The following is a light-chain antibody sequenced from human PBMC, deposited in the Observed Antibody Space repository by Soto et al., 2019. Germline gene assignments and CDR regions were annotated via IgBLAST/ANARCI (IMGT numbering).Light chain of an antibody. J-gene: IGLJ1*01. CDR2: EFS. Sequence: QSALTQPASVSGSPGQTVTISCTGTSSDVGGYNYVSWYQQHPGKAPKLMIYEFSKRPSGVPDRFSGSKSGNTASLTVSGLQAEDEADYYCSSYAGSNNSLYVFGTGTKLTVL. CDR1: SSDVGGYNY. CDR3: SSYAGSNNSLYV. V-gene: IGLV2-8*01.